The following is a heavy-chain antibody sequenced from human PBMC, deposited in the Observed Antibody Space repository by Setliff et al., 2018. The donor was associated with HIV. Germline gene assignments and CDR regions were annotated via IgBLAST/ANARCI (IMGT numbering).Heavy chain of an antibody. CDR2: ISGSGESS. V-gene: IGHV3-23*01. Sequence: PGGSLRLSCAASGFSFRNFPMTWARQAPGKGREWVSVISGSGESSYYGDTVKGRFNISRDNSKNTLYLQMSSLRAEDTAVYYCVKGGTSAFYESYYYFYMDVWGKGTTVTSP. CDR3: VKGGTSAFYESYYYFYMDV. CDR1: GFSFRNFP. J-gene: IGHJ6*03. D-gene: IGHD3-22*01.